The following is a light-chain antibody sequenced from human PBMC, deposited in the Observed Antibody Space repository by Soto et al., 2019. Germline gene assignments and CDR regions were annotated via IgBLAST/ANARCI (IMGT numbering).Light chain of an antibody. CDR2: DVS. J-gene: IGKJ4*01. CDR1: QSVGINY. V-gene: IGKV3D-20*01. Sequence: EIVLTQSPATLSLSPGERATLSCGASQSVGINYLAWYQQKPGLAPRLLMYDVSKRFTGTPDRFSGSGSGTDFTLTITRLEPEDSAVYYCQQFGASLTLGGGTKVDIK. CDR3: QQFGASLT.